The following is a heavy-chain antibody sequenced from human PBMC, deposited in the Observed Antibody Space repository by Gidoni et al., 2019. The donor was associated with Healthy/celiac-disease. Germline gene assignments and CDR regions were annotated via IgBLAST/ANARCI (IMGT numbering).Heavy chain of an antibody. V-gene: IGHV3-30*18. CDR3: AKEGERIVGANDAFDI. J-gene: IGHJ3*02. CDR1: GFTFSSYG. CDR2: ISYDGSNK. Sequence: QVQLVESGGGVVQPGRSLRLSCEASGFTFSSYGMHWVRQAPGKGLGWVAVISYDGSNKYYADSLKGRFTISRDNSKNTLYLQMNSLRAEDTAVYYCAKEGERIVGANDAFDIWGQGTMVTVSS. D-gene: IGHD1-26*01.